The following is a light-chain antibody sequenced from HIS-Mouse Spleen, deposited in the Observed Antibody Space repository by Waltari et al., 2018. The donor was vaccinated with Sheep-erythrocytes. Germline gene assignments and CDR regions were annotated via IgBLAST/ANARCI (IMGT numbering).Light chain of an antibody. J-gene: IGLJ1*01. Sequence: QSALTQPRSVSGSPGQSVTIPCTGTSSDVGGYHHVSWYQQHPGKAPKLMIYDVSKRPSGVPDRFSGSKSGNTASLTISGLQAEDEADYYCCSYAGSYNHVFATGTKVTVL. CDR1: SSDVGGYHH. CDR2: DVS. V-gene: IGLV2-11*01. CDR3: CSYAGSYNHV.